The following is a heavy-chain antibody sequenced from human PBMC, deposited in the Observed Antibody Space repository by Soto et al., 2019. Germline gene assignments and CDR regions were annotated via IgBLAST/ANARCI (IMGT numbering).Heavy chain of an antibody. D-gene: IGHD2-2*01. J-gene: IGHJ4*02. CDR1: GGSISSYY. V-gene: IGHV4-59*12. CDR2: IYYSGST. Sequence: SETLSLTCTVSGGSISSYYWSWIRQPPGKGLEWIGYIYYSGSTNYNPSLKSRVTISVDTSKNQFSLKLSSVTAADTAVYYCARSPYFCITSCPANSYDYSGQGPLVTVSS. CDR3: ARSPYFCITSCPANSYDY.